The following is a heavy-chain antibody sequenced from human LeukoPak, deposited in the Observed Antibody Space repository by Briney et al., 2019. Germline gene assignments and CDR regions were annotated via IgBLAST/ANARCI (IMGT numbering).Heavy chain of an antibody. J-gene: IGHJ4*02. CDR2: IEYDGSQR. V-gene: IGHV3-30*02. D-gene: IGHD3-10*01. CDR3: ATGRGVPGYQYFDH. CDR1: GAAFGFTFSGYG. Sequence: GGSLRLSCAASGAAFGFTFSGYGMHWVRQAPGKGLEWVAFIEYDGSQRHFADSVKGRFTISRDNSANTLYPQLNSLRVEDTAVYYCATGRGVPGYQYFDHWGQGTLVTVSS.